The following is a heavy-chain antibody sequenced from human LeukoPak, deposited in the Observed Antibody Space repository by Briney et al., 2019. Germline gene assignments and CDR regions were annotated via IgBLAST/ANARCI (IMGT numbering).Heavy chain of an antibody. CDR1: GFTFSDYY. CDR3: ARHPRSGSYYTDWFDP. Sequence: PGGSLRLSCAASGFTFSDYYMSWIRQAPGKGLEWVSYISSSGSTIYYADSVKGRFTISRDNAKNSLYLQMNSLRAEDTAVYYRARHPRSGSYYTDWFDPWGQGTLVTVSS. D-gene: IGHD3-10*01. V-gene: IGHV3-11*01. J-gene: IGHJ5*02. CDR2: ISSSGSTI.